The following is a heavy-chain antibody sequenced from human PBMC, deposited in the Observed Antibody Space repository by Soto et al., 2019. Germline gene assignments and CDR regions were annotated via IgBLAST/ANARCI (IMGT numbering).Heavy chain of an antibody. D-gene: IGHD1-7*01. CDR1: GFTFSSFA. CDR2: LTPGGETT. J-gene: IGHJ4*02. V-gene: IGHV3-23*01. Sequence: PGGSLRLSCAAYGFTFSSFAMTWVRQAPGKGLEWVSALTPGGETTYYRDSVKGRFTISRDNAKNTLYLQMNSLTAADTAVYFCAKDSPVSWNYHVFDYWGQGTLVTVSS. CDR3: AKDSPVSWNYHVFDY.